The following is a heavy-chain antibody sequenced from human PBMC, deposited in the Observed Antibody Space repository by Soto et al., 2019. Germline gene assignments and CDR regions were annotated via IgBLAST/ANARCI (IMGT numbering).Heavy chain of an antibody. CDR3: ARERSRYKAKRGSFDY. CDR1: GGAFSGFY. V-gene: IGHV4-34*01. Sequence: LETLSPPCAVYGGAFSGFYWSLIPPPPGEGLEWIGEINHSGSTNYNPSLKSRVTISVDTSKNQFSLKLSSVTAADTAVYYCARERSRYKAKRGSFDYWGQGTLVTVSS. J-gene: IGHJ4*02. D-gene: IGHD2-15*01. CDR2: INHSGST.